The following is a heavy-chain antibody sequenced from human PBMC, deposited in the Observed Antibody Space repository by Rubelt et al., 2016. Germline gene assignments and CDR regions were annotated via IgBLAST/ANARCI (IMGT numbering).Heavy chain of an antibody. CDR2: IGTGGDT. Sequence: EVQLVESGGGLVQPGGSLRVSCAASGFTFRRYDMHWVRQTTGKGLEWVSTIGTGGDTYYPDSVKGRFTISRENAKNSLYLQMNSLRAGDTAVYYCARGGIAVAGIDAFDIWGQGTMVTVSS. CDR1: GFTFRRYD. J-gene: IGHJ3*02. V-gene: IGHV3-13*01. D-gene: IGHD6-19*01. CDR3: ARGGIAVAGIDAFDI.